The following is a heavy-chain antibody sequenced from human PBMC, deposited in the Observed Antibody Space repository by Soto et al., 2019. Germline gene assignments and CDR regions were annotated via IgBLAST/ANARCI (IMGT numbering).Heavy chain of an antibody. CDR2: ISADGDTI. D-gene: IGHD5-12*01. CDR1: GFTFHDYA. V-gene: IGHV3-9*01. Sequence: EVQLIESGGGWVQPGTSLRVSCAASGFTFHDYAMHWVRQAPGKGLEWVSCISADGDTIAYADSVQGRFTVFRDNAKNYLSLQMNSLRAEDTAFYYCTKGGYDLINYVGRDVWGQGTKVTVSS. J-gene: IGHJ6*02. CDR3: TKGGYDLINYVGRDV.